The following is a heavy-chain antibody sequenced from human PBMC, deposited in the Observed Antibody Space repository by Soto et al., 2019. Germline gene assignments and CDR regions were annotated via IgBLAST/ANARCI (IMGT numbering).Heavy chain of an antibody. J-gene: IGHJ6*02. CDR3: ARGTTPYYYYGLDF. V-gene: IGHV1-69*12. Sequence: QVQLVQSGAEVKKPGSSVKVSCKASGGTFSSYAISWVRQAPGQGLEWMGGIIPIFGTANYAQKFQGRVTITADASTSTAYMERSSLRSEDTAVYYCARGTTPYYYYGLDFWGQGTTVTVSS. CDR1: GGTFSSYA. CDR2: IIPIFGTA.